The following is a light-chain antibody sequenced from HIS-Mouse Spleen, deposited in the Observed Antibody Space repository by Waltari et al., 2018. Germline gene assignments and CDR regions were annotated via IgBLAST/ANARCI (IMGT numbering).Light chain of an antibody. CDR2: GNS. CDR3: QSYDSSLSGWV. J-gene: IGLJ3*02. CDR1: SSTIGAGYD. Sequence: QSVLTQPPSVSGAPGQRVTIPCTGSSSTIGAGYDVPWYQQLPGTAPKLLIYGNSNRPSGVPDRFSGSKSGTSASLAITGLQAEDEADYYCQSYDSSLSGWVFGGGTKLTVL. V-gene: IGLV1-40*01.